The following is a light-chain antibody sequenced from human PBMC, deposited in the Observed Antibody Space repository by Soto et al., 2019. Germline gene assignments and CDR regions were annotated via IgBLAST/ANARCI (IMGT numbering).Light chain of an antibody. CDR1: QRVSNN. Sequence: EIVMTQSPATLSVSPGERATLSCRASQRVSNNLAWYQQRPGRSPRLLIYATSTRATGIPARFSGSGSGTDCTLTTTSLQSEDFAVYYCQHYFDRPRTFGGGTKVDI. J-gene: IGKJ4*01. V-gene: IGKV3-15*01. CDR2: ATS. CDR3: QHYFDRPRT.